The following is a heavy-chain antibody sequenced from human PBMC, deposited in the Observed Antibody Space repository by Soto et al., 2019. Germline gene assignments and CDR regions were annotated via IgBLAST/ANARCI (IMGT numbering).Heavy chain of an antibody. J-gene: IGHJ6*02. D-gene: IGHD2-21*01. CDR2: IYTGGGT. CDR1: GFTVSSNY. CDR3: ARGGGDPSRYYGMDV. Sequence: EVPLVESGGGLVQPGGSLRLSCAASGFTVSSNYMSWVRQAPGKGLEWVSVIYTGGGTYYADSVKGRFTISRDNSKNTLYLQMNSLRAEDTAVYYCARGGGDPSRYYGMDVWGQGTTVTVSS. V-gene: IGHV3-66*01.